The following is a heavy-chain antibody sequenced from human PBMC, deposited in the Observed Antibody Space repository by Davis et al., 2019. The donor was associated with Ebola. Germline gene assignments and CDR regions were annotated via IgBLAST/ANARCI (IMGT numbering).Heavy chain of an antibody. CDR2: ISIDSDYT. J-gene: IGHJ4*02. V-gene: IGHV3-21*01. D-gene: IGHD3-10*01. CDR1: ASTFSTYS. CDR3: ASDVWFGLTRLDY. Sequence: GGSLRPSCAAPASTFSTYSMSWVRQAPGKALGWVSSISIDSDYTYYADSAKGRSTISRDNAKNSLFLQMNSLRAEDTAVYYCASDVWFGLTRLDYWGQGTLVTVSS.